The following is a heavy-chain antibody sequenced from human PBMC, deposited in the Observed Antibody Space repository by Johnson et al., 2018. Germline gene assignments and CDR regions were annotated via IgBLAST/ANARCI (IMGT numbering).Heavy chain of an antibody. V-gene: IGHV3-30*09. CDR3: AREGSRASRYYFYYMDV. CDR2: TANDGSYI. CDR1: GFTFSGSA. J-gene: IGHJ6*03. D-gene: IGHD2-15*01. Sequence: VQLVESGGGLVQPGGSLKLSCAASGFTFSGSAMHWVRQASGKGLEWVALTANDGSYIYYADSVKGRFAISRDNSKNTLYLQMKSLRAEDTAVYYCAREGSRASRYYFYYMDVWGKGTTVTVSS.